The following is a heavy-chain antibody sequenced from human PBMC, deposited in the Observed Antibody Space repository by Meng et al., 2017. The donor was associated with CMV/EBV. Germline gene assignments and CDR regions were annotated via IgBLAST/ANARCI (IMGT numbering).Heavy chain of an antibody. D-gene: IGHD1-26*01. J-gene: IGHJ4*02. Sequence: GESLKISCAASGFTFSSYGMHWVRQAPGKGLEWVAVISYDGSNKYYADSVKGRFTISRDNSKNTLYLQMNSLRAEDTAVYYCARESFGSHFDYWGQGTLVTVSS. CDR3: ARESFGSHFDY. CDR2: ISYDGSNK. CDR1: GFTFSSYG. V-gene: IGHV3-30*19.